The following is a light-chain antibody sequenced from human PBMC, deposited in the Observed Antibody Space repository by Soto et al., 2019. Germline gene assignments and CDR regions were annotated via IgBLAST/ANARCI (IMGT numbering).Light chain of an antibody. J-gene: IGKJ4*01. CDR2: AAS. V-gene: IGKV1-12*01. CDR3: QQTNSFPLT. Sequence: DIQMTQSPSSVSASVVDRVTITCRASQGISSWLAWYQQKPGKAPKLLLYAASSLQSGVPSRLRGSGPGTDITLTNSSMQPEDFATYYCQQTNSFPLTFGGGTKVEIK. CDR1: QGISSW.